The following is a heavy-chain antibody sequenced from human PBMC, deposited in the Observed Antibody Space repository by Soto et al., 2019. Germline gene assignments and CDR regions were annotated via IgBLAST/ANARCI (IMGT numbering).Heavy chain of an antibody. J-gene: IGHJ4*02. Sequence: ASVKVSCKASGYTFTIHGVSWLRQAPGQGLEWMGWISTYNGNRNYARKFQDRVTMSSDTSTSTVYMELRSLRSDDTAVYYCARDPSTSRFDYWGQGTLVTVSS. CDR2: ISTYNGNR. CDR1: GYTFTIHG. D-gene: IGHD2-2*01. CDR3: ARDPSTSRFDY. V-gene: IGHV1-18*01.